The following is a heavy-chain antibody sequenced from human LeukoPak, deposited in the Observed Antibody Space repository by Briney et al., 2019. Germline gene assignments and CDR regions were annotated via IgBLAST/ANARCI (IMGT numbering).Heavy chain of an antibody. Sequence: GGSLRLSCAASGFTFSSYGMHWVRQAPGKGLEWVAVIWYDGSNKYYADSVKGRFTISRDNSKNTLYLQMNSLRAEDTAVYCCARDSRYSSSWPYYYYGMDVWGQGTTVTVSS. CDR2: IWYDGSNK. CDR1: GFTFSSYG. D-gene: IGHD6-13*01. CDR3: ARDSRYSSSWPYYYYGMDV. V-gene: IGHV3-33*01. J-gene: IGHJ6*02.